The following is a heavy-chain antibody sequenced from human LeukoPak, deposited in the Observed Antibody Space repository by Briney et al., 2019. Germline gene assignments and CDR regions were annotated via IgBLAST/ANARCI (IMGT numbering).Heavy chain of an antibody. CDR2: IIPIFGTA. CDR1: GGTFSSYA. J-gene: IGHJ4*02. D-gene: IGHD5-18*01. CDR3: ARAPGYSYGHPFDY. V-gene: IGHV1-69*05. Sequence: SVKVSCKASGGTFSSYAISWVRQAPGQVLEWMGRIIPIFGTANYAQKFQGRVTITTDESTSTAYMELSSLRSEDTAVYYCARAPGYSYGHPFDYWGQGTLVTVSS.